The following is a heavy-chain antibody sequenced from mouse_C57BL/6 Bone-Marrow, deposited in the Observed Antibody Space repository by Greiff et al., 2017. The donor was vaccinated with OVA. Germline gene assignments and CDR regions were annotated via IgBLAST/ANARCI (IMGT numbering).Heavy chain of an antibody. Sequence: VQLQQSGPELARPWASVKISCQAFYTFSRRVHFAFRDTNYWMQWVKQRPGQGLDWIGAIYPGNGDNSSNQKFKGKATLTADKSSITSYMQLSSLTSEDSAVYYCATGIYYGNYYAMDYWGQGTSVTVSS. D-gene: IGHD2-1*01. CDR3: SEDSAVYYCATGIYYGNYYAMDY. J-gene: IGHJ4*01. V-gene: IGHV1-87*01. CDR2: GQGLDWIG. CDR1: YTFSRRVH.